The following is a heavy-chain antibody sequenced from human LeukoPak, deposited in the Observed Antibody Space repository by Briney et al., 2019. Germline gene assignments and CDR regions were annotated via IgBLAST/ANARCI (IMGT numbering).Heavy chain of an antibody. V-gene: IGHV1-58*02. CDR2: IVVGSGNT. CDR3: AAAWDLYYMDV. Sequence: SVKVSCKSSGFTFTISAMQWVRQARGQRLEWIGWIVVGSGNTNYAQKFQERVTITRDMSTSTAYMELSSLRSEDTAVYYCAAAWDLYYMDVWGKGTTVTVSS. CDR1: GFTFTISA. J-gene: IGHJ6*03. D-gene: IGHD1-26*01.